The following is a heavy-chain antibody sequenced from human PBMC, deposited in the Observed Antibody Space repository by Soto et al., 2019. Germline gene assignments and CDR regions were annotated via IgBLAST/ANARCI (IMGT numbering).Heavy chain of an antibody. CDR2: ISPYNGKT. Sequence: QVQLVQSGGEVVQPGASVKVSCKASGYFFTSYGISWVRQAPGQGLEWMGWISPYNGKTKYAQNFQGRVTMTKDTSTYTAYREVRSLRADDPAVYYCARDLGSDLSAPGAVFDYWGQGTLVTVSS. D-gene: IGHD3-10*01. CDR1: GYFFTSYG. CDR3: ARDLGSDLSAPGAVFDY. V-gene: IGHV1-18*04. J-gene: IGHJ4*02.